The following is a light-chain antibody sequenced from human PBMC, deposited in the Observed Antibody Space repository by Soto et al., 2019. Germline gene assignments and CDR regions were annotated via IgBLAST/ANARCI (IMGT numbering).Light chain of an antibody. J-gene: IGLJ2*01. V-gene: IGLV2-11*01. CDR2: DVS. Sequence: QSVLTQPRSVSGSPGQSVTISCTETSSDFGGYNYVSWYQQHPGKAPKLIIYDVSDRPSGVPDRFSGSKSGNAASLTISGLQPEDEDDYYCCSYVASNTFKFGGGTKLTVL. CDR1: SSDFGGYNY. CDR3: CSYVASNTFK.